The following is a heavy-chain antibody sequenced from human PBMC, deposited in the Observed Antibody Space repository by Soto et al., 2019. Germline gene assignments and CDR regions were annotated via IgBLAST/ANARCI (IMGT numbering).Heavy chain of an antibody. CDR1: GFTFSNYG. J-gene: IGHJ4*02. CDR3: ARGLHSLFDY. V-gene: IGHV3-33*01. Sequence: GGSLRPSCAASGFTFSNYGMHWVRQAPGKGLEWVAVIWYDGNNKYYADSVKGRFTISRDNSNNTLYVQMTSLRAEDTAVYYCARGLHSLFDYWGQGTLVTVS. CDR2: IWYDGNNK. D-gene: IGHD2-21*01.